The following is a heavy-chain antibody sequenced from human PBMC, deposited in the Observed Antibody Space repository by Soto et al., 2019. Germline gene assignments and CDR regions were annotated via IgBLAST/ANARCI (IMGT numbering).Heavy chain of an antibody. J-gene: IGHJ4*02. CDR2: IYRTGST. CDR1: GGSFTSNNW. V-gene: IGHV4-4*02. CDR3: ASRDPGTSVDY. D-gene: IGHD1-7*01. Sequence: SETLSLTCAVSGGSFTSNNWWTWVRQPPGQGLEWIGEIYRTGSTNYNPSLKSRVTISLDKSESQLSLKVTSLTAADTAVYYCASRDPGTSVDYWGQGTLVTVSS.